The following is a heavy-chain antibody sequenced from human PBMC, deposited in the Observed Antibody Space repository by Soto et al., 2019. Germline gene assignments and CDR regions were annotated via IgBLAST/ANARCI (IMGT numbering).Heavy chain of an antibody. D-gene: IGHD2-8*01. V-gene: IGHV3-53*01. CDR2: IYSGGST. J-gene: IGHJ6*02. CDR3: AREDVMVGYGMDV. Sequence: PGGSLRLSCAASGFTVSSNYMSWVRQAPGKGLEWVSVIYSGGSTYYADSVKGRFTISRDNSKNTLYLQMNSLRAEDTAVYYCAREDVMVGYGMDVWGQGTTVTVSS. CDR1: GFTVSSNY.